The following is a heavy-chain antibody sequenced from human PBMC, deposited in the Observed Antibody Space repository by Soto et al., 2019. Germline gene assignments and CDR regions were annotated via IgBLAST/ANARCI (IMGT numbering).Heavy chain of an antibody. J-gene: IGHJ3*02. Sequence: QVQLQQXXXGXXXPXXXLSXXCAVYGGXXSSXSXXXXXXXXXPGKGLEWIGEMSHSGGTHFNPSLKSRVTISXXTSXXXXXXXXXXXXXXXTALYYCARVERGTATTVVDAFDIWGPGTMVTVXS. CDR1: GGXXSSXSXX. D-gene: IGHD1-1*01. CDR2: MSHSGGT. V-gene: IGHV4-39*01. CDR3: ARVERGTATTVVDAFDI.